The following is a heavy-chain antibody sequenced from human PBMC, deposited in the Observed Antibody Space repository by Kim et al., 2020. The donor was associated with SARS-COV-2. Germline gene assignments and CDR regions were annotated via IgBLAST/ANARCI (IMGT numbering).Heavy chain of an antibody. D-gene: IGHD2-2*01. CDR2: ISAYNGNT. J-gene: IGHJ3*02. CDR1: GYTFTSYG. V-gene: IGHV1-18*01. Sequence: ASVKVSCKASGYTFTSYGISWVRQAPGQGLEWMGWISAYNGNTNYAQKLQGRVTMTTDTSTSTAYMELRSLRSDDTAVYYCARDYYCSSTSCYLIHRGGTYAFDIWGQGTMVTVSS. CDR3: ARDYYCSSTSCYLIHRGGTYAFDI.